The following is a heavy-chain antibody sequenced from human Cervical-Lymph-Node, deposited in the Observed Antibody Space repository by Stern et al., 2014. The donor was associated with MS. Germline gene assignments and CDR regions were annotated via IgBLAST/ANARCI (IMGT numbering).Heavy chain of an antibody. Sequence: VQLVESGAEVKKPGASVKVSCKASGYTFTGYNMHWVRQAPGQGLEWKGRSNPSSGVTNYAQKFHDRVTMTRDTSITTAYLELSRLRSDDTAIYYCATRRGCSGGNCSSRSLGYWGQGTLVTVSS. J-gene: IGHJ4*02. V-gene: IGHV1-2*06. CDR2: SNPSSGVT. D-gene: IGHD2-15*01. CDR1: GYTFTGYN. CDR3: ATRRGCSGGNCSSRSLGY.